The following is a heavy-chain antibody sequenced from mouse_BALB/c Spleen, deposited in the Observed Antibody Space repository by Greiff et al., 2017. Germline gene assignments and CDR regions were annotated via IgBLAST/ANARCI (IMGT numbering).Heavy chain of an antibody. CDR2: IRLKSNNYAT. Sequence: EVKLVESGGGLVQPGGSMKLSCVASGFTFSNYWMNLVRQSPEKGLEWVAEIRLKSNNYATHYAESVKGRFTISRDDSKSSVYLQMNNLRAEDTGIYYCTRRGGSYFDYWGQGTTLTVSS. CDR3: TRRGGSYFDY. D-gene: IGHD3-2*02. V-gene: IGHV6-6*02. J-gene: IGHJ2*01. CDR1: GFTFSNYW.